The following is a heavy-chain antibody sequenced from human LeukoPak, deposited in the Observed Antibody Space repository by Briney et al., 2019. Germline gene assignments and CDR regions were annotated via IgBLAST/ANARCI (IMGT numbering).Heavy chain of an antibody. J-gene: IGHJ4*02. CDR3: TTDISGSRYHDFDY. CDR2: ISWNSGNI. D-gene: IGHD3-16*02. CDR1: GFTFYDYA. V-gene: IGHV3-9*01. Sequence: GRSLRLSCVASGFTFYDYAMHWVRQAPGKGLEWVSGISWNSGNIGYADSVKGRFTISRDNANNSLYLQMNSLRAEDTALYYCTTDISGSRYHDFDYWGQGTLVTVSS.